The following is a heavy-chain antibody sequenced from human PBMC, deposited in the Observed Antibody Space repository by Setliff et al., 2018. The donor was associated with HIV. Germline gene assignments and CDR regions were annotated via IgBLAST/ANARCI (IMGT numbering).Heavy chain of an antibody. J-gene: IGHJ4*02. Sequence: TSETLSLTCTVSGHSISDGSCWGWIRQTPGKGLEWIGTFSHSGTTYYNPSLESRVTISVHTSQNQFSLKLNSVTAADTAVYYCVGDDNSWFWSYFWGQGTLVTVSS. CDR1: GHSISDGSC. CDR2: FSHSGTT. D-gene: IGHD6-13*01. CDR3: VGDDNSWFWSYF. V-gene: IGHV4-38-2*02.